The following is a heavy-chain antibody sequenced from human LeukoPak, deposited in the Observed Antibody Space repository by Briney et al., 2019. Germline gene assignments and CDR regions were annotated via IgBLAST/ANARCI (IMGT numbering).Heavy chain of an antibody. Sequence: ASVKVSCKASGDTFTDHYVQWVRQAPGQGREWMGWITPSGRGANSAQKFQGRLTLSRDTSISTVYMELTRLTADDTAIYYCARQDEAGYYFDYWGQGTLVTVSS. V-gene: IGHV1-2*02. CDR1: GDTFTDHY. J-gene: IGHJ4*02. CDR2: ITPSGRGA. CDR3: ARQDEAGYYFDY.